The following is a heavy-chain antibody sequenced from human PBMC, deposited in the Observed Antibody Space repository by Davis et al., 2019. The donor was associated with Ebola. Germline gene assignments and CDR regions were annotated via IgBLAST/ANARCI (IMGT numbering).Heavy chain of an antibody. J-gene: IGHJ6*02. CDR1: GFTFSSYA. CDR2: ISYDGSNK. V-gene: IGHV3-30-3*01. D-gene: IGHD3-22*01. CDR3: AKDWRYDSRLRKSYYYGMDV. Sequence: GESLKISCAASGFTFSSYAMHWVRQAPGKGLEWVAVISYDGSNKYYADSVKGRFTISRDNSKNTLYLQMNSLRAEDTAVYYCAKDWRYDSRLRKSYYYGMDVWGQGTTVTVS.